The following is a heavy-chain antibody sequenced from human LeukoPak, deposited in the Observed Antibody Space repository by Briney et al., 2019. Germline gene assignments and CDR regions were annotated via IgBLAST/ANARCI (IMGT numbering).Heavy chain of an antibody. CDR1: GFTFSNAW. J-gene: IGHJ6*03. CDR2: IKSKTDGGTT. CDR3: TTDWDDSGRDDYYMDV. D-gene: IGHD3-22*01. V-gene: IGHV3-15*01. Sequence: PGGSLRLSCAASGFTFSNAWMSWVRQAPGKGLEWVGRIKSKTDGGTTDYAAPVKGRFTISRDDSKNTLYLQMNSLKTEDTAVYYCTTDWDDSGRDDYYMDVWGKGTTVTVSS.